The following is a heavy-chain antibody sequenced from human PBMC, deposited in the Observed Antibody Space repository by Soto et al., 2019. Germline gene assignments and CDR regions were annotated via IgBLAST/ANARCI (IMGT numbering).Heavy chain of an antibody. CDR3: ARPDFGDYWYFDL. Sequence: QDQLVQSGAEVKQSGSSVKVSCKAFGGPFSSLTFSWVRQAPGQGLEWMGRIIPALGTTTYAQKFQGRVTITADESVTTVYMELNSLRTEDTAVYYCARPDFGDYWYFDLWGRGTLVTVSS. J-gene: IGHJ2*01. V-gene: IGHV1-69*08. CDR2: IIPALGTT. D-gene: IGHD4-17*01. CDR1: GGPFSSLT.